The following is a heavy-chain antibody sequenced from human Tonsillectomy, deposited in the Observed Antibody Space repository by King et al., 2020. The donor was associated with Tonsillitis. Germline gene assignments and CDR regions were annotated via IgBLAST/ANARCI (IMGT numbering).Heavy chain of an antibody. D-gene: IGHD5-12*01. J-gene: IGHJ3*02. CDR3: ARLGISGNDSVAFEI. V-gene: IGHV4-31*03. CDR1: GGSISSGGYY. CDR2: IFYTGST. Sequence: VQLQESGPGLVKPSQTLSLTCTVSGGSISSGGYYYSWIRQHPGKGLEWIGYIFYTGSTYYNPSLRSRLIISVDTSKNQFSLHLSSVTAADTAVYYCARLGISGNDSVAFEIWGQGTMVSVSS.